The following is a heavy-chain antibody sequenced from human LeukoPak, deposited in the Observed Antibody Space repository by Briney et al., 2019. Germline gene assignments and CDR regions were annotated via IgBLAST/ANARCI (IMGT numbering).Heavy chain of an antibody. V-gene: IGHV4-59*01. J-gene: IGHJ4*02. D-gene: IGHD3-3*01. CDR3: ARVTEDFWSGYIDY. CDR2: IYYSGST. Sequence: SETLSLTCTVSGGSISSYYWSWIRQPPGKGLEWIGYIYYSGSTNYNPSLKSRVTISVDTSKNQFSLKLSSVTAADTAVYYCARVTEDFWSGYIDYWGQGTLVTVSS. CDR1: GGSISSYY.